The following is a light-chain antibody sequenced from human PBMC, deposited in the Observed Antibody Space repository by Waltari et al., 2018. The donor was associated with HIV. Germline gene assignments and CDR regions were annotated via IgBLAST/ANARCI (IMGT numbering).Light chain of an antibody. Sequence: SVLTQPPSASGTPGQRVTISCSGSTSNIGSNDVFWYQHLPGAPPKLLIHRNNRRPSGVPDRFSGATSGTSASLAISGLRSEDEAEYYCVAWDDSLRGVLFGGGTKVAVL. CDR3: VAWDDSLRGVL. CDR1: TSNIGSND. J-gene: IGLJ2*01. CDR2: RNN. V-gene: IGLV1-47*01.